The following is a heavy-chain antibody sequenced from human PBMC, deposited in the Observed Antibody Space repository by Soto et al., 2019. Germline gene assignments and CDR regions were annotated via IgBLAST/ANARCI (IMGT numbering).Heavy chain of an antibody. CDR1: GFTFSSYS. CDR3: ARDPSRIAAAGDY. V-gene: IGHV3-21*01. D-gene: IGHD6-13*01. Sequence: GGSLRLSCAASGFTFSSYSMNWVRQAPGKGLEWVSSISSSSRYIYYADSVKGRFTISRDNAKNSPYLQMNSLRAEDTAVYYCARDPSRIAAAGDYWGQGTLVTVSS. J-gene: IGHJ4*02. CDR2: ISSSSRYI.